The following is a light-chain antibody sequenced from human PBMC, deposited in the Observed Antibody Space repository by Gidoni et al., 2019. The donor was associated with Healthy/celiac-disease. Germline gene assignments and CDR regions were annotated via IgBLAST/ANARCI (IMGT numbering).Light chain of an antibody. CDR3: QQYNNWPPYT. Sequence: EIVMTQSPATLSVSPGERATLSCRASQSFSSNLAWYQQKPGQAPRLLIYGASTRATGIPARFSGSGSWTEFTLTISSLQSEDFSVYYCQQYNNWPPYTFGPGTKVDIK. J-gene: IGKJ3*01. V-gene: IGKV3-15*01. CDR1: QSFSSN. CDR2: GAS.